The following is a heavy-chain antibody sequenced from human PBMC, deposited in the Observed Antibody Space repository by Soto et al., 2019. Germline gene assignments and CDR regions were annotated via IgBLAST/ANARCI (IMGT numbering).Heavy chain of an antibody. CDR2: IAYDGTNP. D-gene: IGHD5-18*01. V-gene: IGHV3-30*18. J-gene: IGHJ4*02. Sequence: QVQLVESGGGEVQPGRSLRLSCAASGFTFNTYGMHWVRQAPGKGLECVAVIAYDGTNPYYADSVKGRFTISRDNSKNTLYLQMNSLRADDTAVYYCAKDGGYGYGFFDYWGQGTLVTVSS. CDR3: AKDGGYGYGFFDY. CDR1: GFTFNTYG.